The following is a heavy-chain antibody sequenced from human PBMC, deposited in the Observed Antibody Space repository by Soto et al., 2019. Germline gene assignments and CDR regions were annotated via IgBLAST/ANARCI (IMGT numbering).Heavy chain of an antibody. D-gene: IGHD2-2*01. V-gene: IGHV1-69*01. CDR1: GGTFGNYA. CDR2: ISPMFHKA. J-gene: IGHJ5*01. CDR3: ARDVEVHTPVFGA. Sequence: QLQLVQSGTEVKKPGSSVTVSCKASGGTFGNYAINWLRQAPGQGLQWMGDISPMFHKANYEQTFQGRVSITADESTNTVYMELSSLRSEDTALYYCARDVEVHTPVFGAWGHGTLVTVSS.